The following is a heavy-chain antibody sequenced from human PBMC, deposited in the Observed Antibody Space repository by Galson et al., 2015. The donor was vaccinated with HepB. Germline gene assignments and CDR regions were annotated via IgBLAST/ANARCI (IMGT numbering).Heavy chain of an antibody. CDR1: GGTFSSYA. J-gene: IGHJ4*02. Sequence: SVKVSCKASGGTFSSYAISWVRQAPGQGLEWMGGIIPILGIANYAQKFQGRVTITADKSTSTAYMELSSLRSEDTAVYYCAREGEADSSGYVFDYWGQGTLVTVSS. CDR2: IIPILGIA. CDR3: AREGEADSSGYVFDY. D-gene: IGHD3-22*01. V-gene: IGHV1-69*10.